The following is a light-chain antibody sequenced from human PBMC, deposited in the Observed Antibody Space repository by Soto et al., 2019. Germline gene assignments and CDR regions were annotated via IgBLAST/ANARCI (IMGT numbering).Light chain of an antibody. V-gene: IGKV1-33*01. CDR3: QQYDNLPLT. CDR1: QDISNY. Sequence: DIQMTQSPSSLSASVGDRVTITCPASQDISNYLNWYQQNPGKAPKLLIYDASNLETGVPSRFSGNGSGTDSTFTISSLQPEDNATYYCQQYDNLPLTFGGGTNVESK. J-gene: IGKJ4*01. CDR2: DAS.